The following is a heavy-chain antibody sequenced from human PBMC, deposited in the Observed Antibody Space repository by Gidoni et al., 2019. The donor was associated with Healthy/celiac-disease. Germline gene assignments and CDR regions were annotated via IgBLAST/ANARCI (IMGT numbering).Heavy chain of an antibody. CDR1: GGSISSGGYY. CDR3: ARDHFSPAVAGAGY. J-gene: IGHJ4*02. Sequence: QVQLQESGPGLVKHSQNLSLTCTVSGGSISSGGYYWSWIRQHPGKGLEWIGYIYYSGSTYYNPYLKSRVTISVDTSKNQFSLKLSSVTAADTAVYYCARDHFSPAVAGAGYWGQGTLVTVSS. D-gene: IGHD6-19*01. CDR2: IYYSGST. V-gene: IGHV4-31*03.